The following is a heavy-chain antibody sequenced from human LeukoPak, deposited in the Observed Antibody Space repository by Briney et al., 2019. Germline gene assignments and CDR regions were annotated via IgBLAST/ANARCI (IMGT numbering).Heavy chain of an antibody. J-gene: IGHJ4*02. CDR1: GFTFSSYA. CDR3: AKKPLHYGSGSYYFDY. CDR2: ISGSGGGT. Sequence: GGSLRLSCAASGFTFSSYAMSWVRQAPGKGLEWVAAISGSGGGTYYADSVKGRFTISRDNSKNTLYLQMNSLRAEDTAVYYRAKKPLHYGSGSYYFDYWGQGTLVTVSS. D-gene: IGHD3-10*01. V-gene: IGHV3-23*01.